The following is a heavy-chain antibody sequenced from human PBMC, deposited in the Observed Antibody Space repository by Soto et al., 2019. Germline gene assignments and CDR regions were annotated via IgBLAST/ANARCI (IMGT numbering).Heavy chain of an antibody. CDR2: IIPIFGTA. CDR1: GGTFSSYA. D-gene: IGHD6-13*01. V-gene: IGHV1-69*13. CDR3: AREAAAGMVDFDY. J-gene: IGHJ4*02. Sequence: SVKVSCKASGGTFSSYAISWVRQAPGQGLEWMGGIIPIFGTANYAQKFQGRVTITADESTSTAYMELSSLRSEDTAVYYCAREAAAGMVDFDYWGQGTLVTVSS.